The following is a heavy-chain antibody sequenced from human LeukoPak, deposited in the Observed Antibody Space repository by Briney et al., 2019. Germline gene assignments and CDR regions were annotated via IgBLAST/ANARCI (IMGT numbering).Heavy chain of an antibody. CDR3: AGRGVTAIAFDY. CDR2: IYPGDSDT. Sequence: GESLKISCKGSRYSFTSYWIGWVRQMPGKGLEWMGIIYPGDSDTRYSPSFQGQVTISSDKSISTAYMQWSSLKASDTALYYCAGRGVTAIAFDYWGQGTLVTVSS. J-gene: IGHJ4*02. CDR1: RYSFTSYW. D-gene: IGHD2-21*02. V-gene: IGHV5-51*01.